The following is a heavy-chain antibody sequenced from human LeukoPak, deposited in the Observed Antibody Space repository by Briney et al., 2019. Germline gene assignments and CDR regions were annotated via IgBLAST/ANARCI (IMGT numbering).Heavy chain of an antibody. CDR1: GFTLSSYY. V-gene: IGHV3-21*01. Sequence: GGSLRVSCVVSGFTLSSYYMNWVRQAPGKGLEWVSSISSSRTYIYYADSVKGRFTISRDNAKNSLYLQMNSLRAEDTAVYYCARAPTSEQQLHFDCWGQGTLVTVSS. J-gene: IGHJ4*02. CDR3: ARAPTSEQQLHFDC. D-gene: IGHD6-13*01. CDR2: ISSSRTYI.